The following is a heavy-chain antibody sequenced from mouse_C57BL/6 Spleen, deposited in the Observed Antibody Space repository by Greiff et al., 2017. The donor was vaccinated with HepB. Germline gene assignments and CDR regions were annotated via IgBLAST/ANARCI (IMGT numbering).Heavy chain of an antibody. CDR3: TRDYGNQYYFDY. CDR1: GFTFSDAW. D-gene: IGHD2-1*01. V-gene: IGHV6-6*01. CDR2: IRNKANNHAT. Sequence: EVQGVESGGGLVQPGGSMKLSCAASGFTFSDAWMDWVRQSPEKGLEWVAEIRNKANNHATYYAESVNGRFTISRDDYKSSVYLQRNSLRAEDTGIYYCTRDYGNQYYFDYWGQGTTLTGSS. J-gene: IGHJ2*01.